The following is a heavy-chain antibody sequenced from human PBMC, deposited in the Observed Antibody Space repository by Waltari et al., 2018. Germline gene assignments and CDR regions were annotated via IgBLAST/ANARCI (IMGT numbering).Heavy chain of an antibody. CDR1: GLTFGTYA. Sequence: EVHLLESGAGLVQPGGSPRLSCAASGLTFGTYAMSWVRQAPGKGLEWVSLISNSGAGTYNADSVKGRFTISRDNSKNTLYLQMNSLRADDTATYYCAKTIGQVVGASFHNWGQGTLVTVSS. V-gene: IGHV3-23*01. CDR2: ISNSGAGT. D-gene: IGHD6-6*01. J-gene: IGHJ4*02. CDR3: AKTIGQVVGASFHN.